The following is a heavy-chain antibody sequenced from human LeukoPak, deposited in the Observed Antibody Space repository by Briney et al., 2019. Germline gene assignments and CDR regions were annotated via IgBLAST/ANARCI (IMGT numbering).Heavy chain of an antibody. CDR2: ISPGGNTI. Sequence: GASLRLSCAASGFTFSDYHMNWIRQAPGKGLEWVSYISPGGNTIYFADSVNGRFTLSRDSARNSLSLQMNSLTAEDTAVYYCAAGRDIAVAGPGGYFDYWGRGTLVTVTS. V-gene: IGHV3-11*01. CDR1: GFTFSDYH. CDR3: AAGRDIAVAGPGGYFDY. J-gene: IGHJ4*02. D-gene: IGHD6-19*01.